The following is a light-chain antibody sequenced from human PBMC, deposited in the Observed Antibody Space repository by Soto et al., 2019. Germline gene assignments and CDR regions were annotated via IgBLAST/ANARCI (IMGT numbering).Light chain of an antibody. CDR3: QQRSNWPLT. CDR1: QSISSQ. J-gene: IGKJ4*01. Sequence: MVLTQSTGTLSLSAGERSTLSCRASQSISSQLAWYQQKPGQAPRLLIHDASNRATGIPARFSGSGSSTDFTLTISSLEPEDFAVYFCQQRSNWPLTFGGGTKV. V-gene: IGKV3-11*01. CDR2: DAS.